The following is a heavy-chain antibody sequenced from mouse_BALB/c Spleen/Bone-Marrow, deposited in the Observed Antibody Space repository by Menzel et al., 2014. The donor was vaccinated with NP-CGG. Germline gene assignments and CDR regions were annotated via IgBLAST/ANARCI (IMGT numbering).Heavy chain of an antibody. D-gene: IGHD1-1*01. CDR3: TRKTTVVADFDY. J-gene: IGHJ2*01. V-gene: IGHV3-1*02. CDR2: IHFSCYT. Sequence: VQLKESGPDLVKPSQSLSLTCTVTGYSITSGLGWYWIRQFPGNRLQWMGYIHFSCYTDYNPSLKSQISNTRDTSKNQFFLQLNSVTTENTGTYYCTRKTTVVADFDYWGQGTTLTASS. CDR1: GYSITSGLG.